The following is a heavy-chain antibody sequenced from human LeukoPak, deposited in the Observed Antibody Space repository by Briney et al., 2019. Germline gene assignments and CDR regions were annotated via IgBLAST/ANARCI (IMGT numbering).Heavy chain of an antibody. CDR3: ASPVAGNWNDDI. J-gene: IGHJ3*02. D-gene: IGHD1-20*01. V-gene: IGHV1-69*05. CDR2: IIPIFGTA. CDR1: GGTFSSYA. Sequence: ASVKVSCKASGGTFSSYAISWVRQAPGQGLEWMGGIIPIFGTANYALKFQGRVTITTDESTSTAYMELSSLRSEDTAVYYCASPVAGNWNDDIWGQGTMVTVSS.